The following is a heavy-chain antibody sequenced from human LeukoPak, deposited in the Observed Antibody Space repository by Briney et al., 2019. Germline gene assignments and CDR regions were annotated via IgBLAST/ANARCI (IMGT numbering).Heavy chain of an antibody. D-gene: IGHD3-10*01. CDR1: KFTLANHW. J-gene: IGHJ4*02. V-gene: IGHV3-7*01. Sequence: GGSLRLSCVASKFTLANHWMTWVRQAPGKGLEWVANIKQDGSEKYYVDSVKGRFTISRDNAKNSLYLQMNSLRAEDTAVYYCARYDYGSGSYSDYWGQGTLVTVSS. CDR2: IKQDGSEK. CDR3: ARYDYGSGSYSDY.